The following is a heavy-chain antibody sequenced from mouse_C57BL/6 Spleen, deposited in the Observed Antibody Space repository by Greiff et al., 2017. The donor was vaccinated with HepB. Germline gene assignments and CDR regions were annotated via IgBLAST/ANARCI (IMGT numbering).Heavy chain of an antibody. J-gene: IGHJ2*01. V-gene: IGHV5-9-1*02. CDR3: TRDSYYGSSYPLFDY. D-gene: IGHD1-1*01. Sequence: EVRLVESGEGLVKPGGSLKLSCAPSGFPFSSYAMSWVRQTPEKRLEWVAYISSGGDYIYYADTVKGRFTISRDNARNTLYLQMSSLKSEDTAMYYCTRDSYYGSSYPLFDYWGQGTTLTVSS. CDR2: ISSGGDYI. CDR1: GFPFSSYA.